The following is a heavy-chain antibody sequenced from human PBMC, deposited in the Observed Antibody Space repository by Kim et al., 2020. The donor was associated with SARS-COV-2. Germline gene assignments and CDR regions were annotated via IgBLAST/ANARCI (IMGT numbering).Heavy chain of an antibody. Sequence: SETLSLTCTVSGGSISSSSYYWGWIRQPPGKGLEWIGSIYYSRSTYYNPSLKSRVTISVDTSKNQFSLKLSSVTAADTAVYYCARLGIAAGVVDYWGQGTLVTVSS. CDR3: ARLGIAAGVVDY. J-gene: IGHJ4*02. V-gene: IGHV4-39*01. D-gene: IGHD6-13*01. CDR2: IYYSRST. CDR1: GGSISSSSYY.